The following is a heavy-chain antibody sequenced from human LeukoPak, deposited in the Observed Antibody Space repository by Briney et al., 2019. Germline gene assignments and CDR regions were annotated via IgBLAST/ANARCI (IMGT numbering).Heavy chain of an antibody. J-gene: IGHJ4*02. CDR1: GGSISSSSYY. D-gene: IGHD3-3*01. CDR3: ARAPTYYDFWSGYLHYFDC. Sequence: SETLSLTCTVSGGSISSSSYYWGWIRQPPGKGLEWIGSIYYSGSTYYNPSLKSRVTISVDTSKNQFSLKLSSVTAADTAVYYCARAPTYYDFWSGYLHYFDCWGQGALVTVSS. V-gene: IGHV4-39*07. CDR2: IYYSGST.